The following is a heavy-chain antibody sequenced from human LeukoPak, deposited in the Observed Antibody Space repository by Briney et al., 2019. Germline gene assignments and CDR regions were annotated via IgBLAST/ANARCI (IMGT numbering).Heavy chain of an antibody. Sequence: GGSLRLSCAASGFTVSNNYMSWVRQAPGKGLEWVSIIYSGGSTYYADSVKGRFTISRDNSKNTLYLQMNSLRAEDTSVYYCASDRSADIDAFDIWGQGTMVTVSS. CDR2: IYSGGST. CDR3: ASDRSADIDAFDI. V-gene: IGHV3-53*01. J-gene: IGHJ3*02. CDR1: GFTVSNNY. D-gene: IGHD5-12*01.